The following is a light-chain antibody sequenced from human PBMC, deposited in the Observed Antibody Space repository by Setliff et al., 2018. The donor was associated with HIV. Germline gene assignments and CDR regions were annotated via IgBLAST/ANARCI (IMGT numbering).Light chain of an antibody. CDR1: SSDVGSYNL. J-gene: IGLJ1*01. Sequence: QSVLAQPASVSGSPGQSITISCTGTSSDVGSYNLVSWYQQHPGIAPKLMIYEVSKRPSGVSNRFSGSKSGNTASLTISGLQAEDEADYYCCSYAGSSTFLYVFGTGTKVTVL. CDR3: CSYAGSSTFLYV. CDR2: EVS. V-gene: IGLV2-23*02.